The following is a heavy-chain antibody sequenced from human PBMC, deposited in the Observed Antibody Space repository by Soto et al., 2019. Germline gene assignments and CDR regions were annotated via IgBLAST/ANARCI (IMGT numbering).Heavy chain of an antibody. CDR3: TSRYVVVVAATYYYYGMDV. J-gene: IGHJ6*02. V-gene: IGHV3-15*07. CDR1: GFTFSNAW. Sequence: GGSLRLSCAASGFTFSNAWMNWVRQAPGKGLEWVGRIKSKTDGGTTDYAAPVKGRFTISRDDSKNTLYLQMNSLKTEDTAVYYCTSRYVVVVAATYYYYGMDVWGQGTTVTVSS. CDR2: IKSKTDGGTT. D-gene: IGHD2-15*01.